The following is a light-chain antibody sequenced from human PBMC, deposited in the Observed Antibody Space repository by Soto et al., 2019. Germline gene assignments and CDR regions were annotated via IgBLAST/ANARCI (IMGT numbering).Light chain of an antibody. CDR3: QQYNNWPWT. J-gene: IGKJ1*01. CDR1: QSVSSN. CDR2: GAS. Sequence: EIVMTQSPATLSVSPGERATLSCSASQSVSSNLAWYQQKPGQDPMLLIYGASTSATGITARFSGSGSVTEFTLTISSLQSEDFAVYYCQQYNNWPWTFGQGTKVEIK. V-gene: IGKV3-15*01.